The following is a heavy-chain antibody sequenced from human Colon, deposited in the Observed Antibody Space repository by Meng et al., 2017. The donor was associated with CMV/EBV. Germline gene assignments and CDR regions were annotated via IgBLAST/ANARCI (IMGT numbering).Heavy chain of an antibody. D-gene: IGHD6-13*01. CDR3: ARVLGYSSSVHLNPGLGGGDY. CDR2: MRQGGSGK. J-gene: IGHJ4*02. CDR1: GFIFRNYS. Sequence: GESLKISCADSGFIFRNYSMNWGRQAPGKGLEGVANMRQGGSGKCYVAFVKGRFIISRDNAKNSLYLQMNSLRAEDTAVYYCARVLGYSSSVHLNPGLGGGDYWGQGTLVTVSS. V-gene: IGHV3-7*01.